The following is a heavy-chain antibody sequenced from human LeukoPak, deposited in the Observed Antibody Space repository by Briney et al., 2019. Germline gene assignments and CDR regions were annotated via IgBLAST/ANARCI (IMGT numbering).Heavy chain of an antibody. CDR1: GFTFDDYG. V-gene: IGHV3-20*04. D-gene: IGHD3-22*01. Sequence: PGGSLRLSCAASGFTFDDYGMSWVRQAPGKGLEWVSGINWNGGSTGYADSVKGRFTISRDNAKNSLYLQMNSLRAEDTALCYCARGPLQTIPTSKIVVYYYPFDYWGQGTLVTASS. CDR3: ARGPLQTIPTSKIVVYYYPFDY. J-gene: IGHJ4*02. CDR2: INWNGGST.